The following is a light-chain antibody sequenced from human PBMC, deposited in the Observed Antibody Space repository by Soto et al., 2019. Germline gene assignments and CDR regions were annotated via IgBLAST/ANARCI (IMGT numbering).Light chain of an antibody. CDR2: GNT. CDR1: SSNIGAGYD. V-gene: IGLV1-40*01. CDR3: HSYEISLSGSYV. Sequence: SVLTQPPSVSGAPGQRLTISCTGSSSNIGAGYDVHWYQQLPGTAPKLLIYGNTNRPSGVPDRFSGSKSGTSASLAITGLKAEDEADYYGHSYEISLSGSYVFGTGTKLTVL. J-gene: IGLJ1*01.